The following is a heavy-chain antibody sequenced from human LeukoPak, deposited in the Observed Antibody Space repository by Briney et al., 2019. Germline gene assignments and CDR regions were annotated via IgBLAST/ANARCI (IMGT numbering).Heavy chain of an antibody. D-gene: IGHD6-6*01. CDR1: GGSISSGDYY. J-gene: IGHJ1*01. CDR3: ARGGAARLHFQN. V-gene: IGHV4-61*08. Sequence: SETLSLTCTVSGGSISSGDYYWNWIRQPPGKGLEWIGYIYHSGSTNYNPSLQSRVTISVDTSKNQFSLNLNSVTAADTAVYYCARGGAARLHFQNWGQGTLVTVSS. CDR2: IYHSGST.